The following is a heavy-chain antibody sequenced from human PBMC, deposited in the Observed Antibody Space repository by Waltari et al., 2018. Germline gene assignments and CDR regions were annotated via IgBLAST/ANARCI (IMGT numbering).Heavy chain of an antibody. Sequence: QVQLQQWGAGLLKPSETLSLTCAVYGGSFSGYYWSWIRQPPGKGLEWIGEINHSGSTNHNPSLKSRVTISVDTSKNQFSLKLSSVTAADTAVYFCAKMGEWYGMDVWGQGTTVTVSS. J-gene: IGHJ6*02. V-gene: IGHV4-34*01. CDR1: GGSFSGYY. D-gene: IGHD3-16*01. CDR2: INHSGST. CDR3: AKMGEWYGMDV.